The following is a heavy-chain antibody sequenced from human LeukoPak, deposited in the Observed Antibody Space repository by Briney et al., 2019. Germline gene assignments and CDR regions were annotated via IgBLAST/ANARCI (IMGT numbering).Heavy chain of an antibody. CDR3: ARGPPPTVLTTFGWFDP. J-gene: IGHJ5*02. V-gene: IGHV7-4-1*02. D-gene: IGHD4-11*01. CDR2: INTNTGNP. Sequence: ASVKVSCKASGYTFTSYEMSWVRPAPGQGLERMGWINTNTGNPTYAQGFTGRFVFSLDTSVSTAYLQISGLKAEDTAVYYCARGPPPTVLTTFGWFDPSGQGTLVTVSS. CDR1: GYTFTSYE.